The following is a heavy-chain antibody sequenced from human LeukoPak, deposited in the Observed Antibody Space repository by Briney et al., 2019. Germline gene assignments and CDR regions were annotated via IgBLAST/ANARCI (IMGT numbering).Heavy chain of an antibody. CDR2: INPNRGGT. CDR3: AREYYDSSGYYSPDAHYFDY. V-gene: IGHV1-2*02. CDR1: GYTFTGYY. Sequence: GASVKVSCKASGYTFTGYYMHWVRQAPGQGLEWMGWINPNRGGTNYAQKFQGRVTMTRDTSISTAYMELSRLRSDDTAVYYCAREYYDSSGYYSPDAHYFDYWGQGTLVTVSS. D-gene: IGHD3-22*01. J-gene: IGHJ4*02.